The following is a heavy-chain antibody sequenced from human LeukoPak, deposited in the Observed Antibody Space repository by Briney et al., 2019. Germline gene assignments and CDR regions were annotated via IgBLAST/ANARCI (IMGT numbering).Heavy chain of an antibody. D-gene: IGHD3-9*01. CDR3: AKWGDYDILTGYYDSDY. J-gene: IGHJ4*01. CDR2: IGGRDGYT. V-gene: IGHV3-23*01. CDR1: GFILSNYA. Sequence: GASLRLSCAASGFILSNYAMSCVRHAPGKGLEWVSAIGGRDGYTYYADSVKGRFTVSRDDPKNTLYLQMNTLRVEDTAVYYCAKWGDYDILTGYYDSDYWGHGTLVSVSS.